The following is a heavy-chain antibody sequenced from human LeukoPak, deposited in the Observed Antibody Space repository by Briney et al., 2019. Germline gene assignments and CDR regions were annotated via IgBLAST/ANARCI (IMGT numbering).Heavy chain of an antibody. CDR3: AGDIVWLELED. J-gene: IGHJ4*02. V-gene: IGHV3-7*01. CDR1: GFALSTYW. CDR2: IGKEGRAK. Sequence: GGSMTLASVAYGFALSTYWMIWVRPAPGKGLEGVAAIGKEGRAKSYAESVKGRFPIPRDNAKNSLYLQMSSRRVEDTAVYNCAGDIVWLELEDWGQGTLVTVSS. D-gene: IGHD2-15*01.